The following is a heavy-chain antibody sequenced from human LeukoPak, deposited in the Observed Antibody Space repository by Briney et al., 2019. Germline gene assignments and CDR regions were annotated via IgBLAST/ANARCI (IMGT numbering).Heavy chain of an antibody. J-gene: IGHJ3*02. CDR3: ARDRYYYDSSGYYYKDAFDI. CDR1: GGTFSSYA. Sequence: SVKVSCKASGGTFSSYAISWVRQAPGQGLEWMGGIIPIFGTANYAQKFQGRVTITADESTSTAYMELRSLRSDDTAVYYCARDRYYYDSSGYYYKDAFDIWGQGTMVTVSS. V-gene: IGHV1-69*13. D-gene: IGHD3-22*01. CDR2: IIPIFGTA.